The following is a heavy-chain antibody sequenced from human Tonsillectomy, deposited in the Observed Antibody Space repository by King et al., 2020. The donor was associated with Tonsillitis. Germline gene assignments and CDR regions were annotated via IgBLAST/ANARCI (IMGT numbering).Heavy chain of an antibody. CDR3: ARVRVSATAMTTLDY. V-gene: IGHV1-2*02. CDR2: INPNSGGT. CDR1: GYTFTGYY. D-gene: IGHD6-13*01. Sequence: QLVQSGAEVKKPGASVKVSCKASGYTFTGYYMHWVRQAPGQGLEWMGWINPNSGGTNYAQKFQGRVTTTRDTSISTAYMELSRLRSDDTAVYYCARVRVSATAMTTLDYWGQGTLVTVSS. J-gene: IGHJ4*02.